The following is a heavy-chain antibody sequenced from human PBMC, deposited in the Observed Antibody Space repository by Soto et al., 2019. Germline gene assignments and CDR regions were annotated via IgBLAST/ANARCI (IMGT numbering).Heavy chain of an antibody. CDR1: GGSISSGDYY. D-gene: IGHD3-22*01. V-gene: IGHV4-30-4*01. CDR3: ATQVITYKQGFDY. J-gene: IGHJ4*02. Sequence: SETLSLTCTVSGGSISSGDYYWSWIRQPPGKGLEWIGYIYYSGSTYYNPSLKSRVTISVDTSKNQFSLKLSSVTAADTAVYYCATQVITYKQGFDYWGQGTLVTVSS. CDR2: IYYSGST.